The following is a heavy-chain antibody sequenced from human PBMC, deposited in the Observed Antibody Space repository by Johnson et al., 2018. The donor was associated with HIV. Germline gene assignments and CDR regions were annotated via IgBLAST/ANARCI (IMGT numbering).Heavy chain of an antibody. CDR2: IWYDGSNK. CDR1: GFTFSSYG. V-gene: IGHV3-33*03. CDR3: AKDGGARGSSWYEGVFDI. Sequence: QMLLVESGGGVVQPGRSLRLSCAASGFTFSSYGMHWVRQAPGKGLEWVAVIWYDGSNKYYADSVKGRFTISRDNAKNSLYLQMNSLRAEDTALYYCAKDGGARGSSWYEGVFDIWGQGTMVTVSS. J-gene: IGHJ3*02. D-gene: IGHD6-13*01.